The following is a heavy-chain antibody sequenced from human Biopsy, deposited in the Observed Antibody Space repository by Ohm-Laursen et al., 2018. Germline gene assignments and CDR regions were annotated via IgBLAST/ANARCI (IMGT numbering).Heavy chain of an antibody. CDR1: GGTLSNYG. CDR2: NIPILGTG. CDR3: ATKLTGYFHH. Sequence: GASVKVSCKAPGGTLSNYGVNWVRQAPGQGLEWLGGNIPILGTGNYAQKFQDRVTVAADTSTGTATMELRSLRSDDTAVYYCATKLTGYFHHWGQGTLVIVSS. J-gene: IGHJ1*01. V-gene: IGHV1-69*06. D-gene: IGHD3-9*01.